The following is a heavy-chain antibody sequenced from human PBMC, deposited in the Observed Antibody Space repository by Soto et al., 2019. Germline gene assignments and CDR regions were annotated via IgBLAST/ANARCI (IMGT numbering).Heavy chain of an antibody. CDR2: ISSSSSTI. J-gene: IGHJ4*02. V-gene: IGHV3-48*01. CDR1: GFTFSSYS. Sequence: EVQLVESGGGLVQPGGSLRLSCAASGFTFSSYSRNWVRQAPGKGLEWVSYISSSSSTIYYADSVKGRFTISRDNAKNSLYLQMNSLRAEDTAVYYCARVGTVLDYWGQGTLVTVSS. CDR3: ARVGTVLDY. D-gene: IGHD4-17*01.